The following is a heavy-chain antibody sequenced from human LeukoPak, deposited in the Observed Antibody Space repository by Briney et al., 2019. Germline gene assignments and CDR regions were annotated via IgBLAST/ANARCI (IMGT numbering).Heavy chain of an antibody. Sequence: GGSLRPSCAASGFTFSSYAMHWVRQAPGKGLEWVAVISYDGSNKYYADSVKGRFTIPRDNSKNTLYLQMNSLRAEDTAVYYCARVPLYCGGDCYVDHWGQGTLVTVSS. J-gene: IGHJ4*02. CDR2: ISYDGSNK. CDR1: GFTFSSYA. D-gene: IGHD2-21*02. V-gene: IGHV3-30-3*01. CDR3: ARVPLYCGGDCYVDH.